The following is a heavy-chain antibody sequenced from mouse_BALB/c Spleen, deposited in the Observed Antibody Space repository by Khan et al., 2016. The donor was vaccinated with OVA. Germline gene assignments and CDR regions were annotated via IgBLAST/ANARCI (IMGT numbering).Heavy chain of an antibody. D-gene: IGHD1-1*02. V-gene: IGHV1S41*01. J-gene: IGHJ2*01. Sequence: DLVKPGASVKLSCKASGYTFTSYWITWIKQRPGQGLEWIGRIAPGNGSSYYNEMFKGKATLTVDTSSNTAYIQLSSLSSEDSAVYFCARAMGGKGPLDYWGQGTTLTVSS. CDR1: GYTFTSYW. CDR3: ARAMGGKGPLDY. CDR2: IAPGNGSS.